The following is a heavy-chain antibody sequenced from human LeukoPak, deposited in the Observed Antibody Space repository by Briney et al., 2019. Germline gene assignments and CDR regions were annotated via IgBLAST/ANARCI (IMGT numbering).Heavy chain of an antibody. Sequence: PSGTLSLTCAVYGGSFSGYYWSWIRQSPGKGLEWIGSIYYSGSTYYNPSLKSRVTISVDTSKNQFSLKLSSVTAADTAVYYCARRGVLSSSWYGGGWFDPWGQGTLVTVSS. D-gene: IGHD6-13*01. CDR3: ARRGVLSSSWYGGGWFDP. J-gene: IGHJ5*02. CDR1: GGSFSGYY. V-gene: IGHV4-34*01. CDR2: IYYSGST.